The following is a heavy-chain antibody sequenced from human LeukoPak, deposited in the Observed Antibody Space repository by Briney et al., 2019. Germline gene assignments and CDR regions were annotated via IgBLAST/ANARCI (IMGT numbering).Heavy chain of an antibody. D-gene: IGHD1-26*01. CDR1: GFTFSSYS. CDR3: ARDEVGATTEFDS. J-gene: IGHJ4*02. V-gene: IGHV3-21*01. CDR2: ISSSSSYI. Sequence: SGGSLRLSCAASGFTFSSYSMNWVRQAPGKGLEWVSSISSSSSYIYYADSVKGRFSISRDNAMNSLYLQMDSLRADDTAIYYCARDEVGATTEFDSWGQGTLVTVSS.